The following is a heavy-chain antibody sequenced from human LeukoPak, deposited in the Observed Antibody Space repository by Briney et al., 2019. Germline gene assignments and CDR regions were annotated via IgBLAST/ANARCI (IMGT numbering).Heavy chain of an antibody. Sequence: PSETLSLTCIVSGYSITRDYYWGWIRQPPGKGLEWIGSIYPSGNAYYNPSLKSRLTISIDTSKNHFSLKLSSVTAADTAVYYCARQLPAADSDAFDIWGQGTMVTVSS. CDR3: ARQLPAADSDAFDI. V-gene: IGHV4-38-2*02. CDR2: IYPSGNA. J-gene: IGHJ3*02. D-gene: IGHD2-2*01. CDR1: GYSITRDYY.